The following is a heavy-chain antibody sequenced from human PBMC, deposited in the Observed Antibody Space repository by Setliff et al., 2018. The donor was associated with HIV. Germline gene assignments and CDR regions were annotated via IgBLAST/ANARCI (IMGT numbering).Heavy chain of an antibody. J-gene: IGHJ4*02. Sequence: PSEPLSLTCSVSGGSISNFYWSWIRQPPGKGLEWVGHIYSTGDTNYNPSLKSRVTLSADTSKNQLSLSLTSVTAADTAVYYCAKVRLTMIMMVDYFDQWGQGTLGTVS. CDR1: GGSISNFY. CDR2: IYSTGDT. CDR3: AKVRLTMIMMVDYFDQ. D-gene: IGHD3-22*01. V-gene: IGHV4-4*07.